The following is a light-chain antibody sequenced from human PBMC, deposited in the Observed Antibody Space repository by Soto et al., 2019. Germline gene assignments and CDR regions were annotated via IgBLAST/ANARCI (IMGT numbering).Light chain of an antibody. Sequence: QSALTQPASVSGSPGQSITISCTGNSSEVGGYNYVSWYQQHPGKAPKLMIYDVSNRPSGVSNRFSGSKSGNTASLTISGLQAEDEADYYCSSYTSSSTPVVFGGGTKVTVL. CDR3: SSYTSSSTPVV. V-gene: IGLV2-14*01. CDR2: DVS. J-gene: IGLJ2*01. CDR1: SSEVGGYNY.